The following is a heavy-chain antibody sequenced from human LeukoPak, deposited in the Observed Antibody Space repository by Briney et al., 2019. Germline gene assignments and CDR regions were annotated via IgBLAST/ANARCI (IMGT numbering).Heavy chain of an antibody. D-gene: IGHD3-16*02. Sequence: PSETLSLACTVSGGSISSYYWSWIRQPAGKGLEWIGRIYTSGGTNYNPSLKSRVTMSVDTSKNQFSLKLSSVTAADTAVYYCARVKITFGGVIAYFDYWGQGTLVTVSS. CDR1: GGSISSYY. J-gene: IGHJ4*02. CDR2: IYTSGGT. V-gene: IGHV4-4*07. CDR3: ARVKITFGGVIAYFDY.